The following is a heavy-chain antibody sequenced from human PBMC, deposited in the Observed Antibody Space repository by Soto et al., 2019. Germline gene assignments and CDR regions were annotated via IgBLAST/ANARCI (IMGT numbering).Heavy chain of an antibody. CDR2: IKSWTDGGRA. J-gene: IGHJ4*02. D-gene: IGHD2-8*02. V-gene: IGHV3-15*02. CDR3: TTRRSEISCTGVSCYGDGAY. Sequence: EVPLVESGGALVKPGESLTLSCAASGFTFNSAWMTWVRQAPGKGLEWVGRIKSWTDGGRADTAAPVKGRFTISRDDSKSTFDLQMNSLTSEDTAVYYCTTRRSEISCTGVSCYGDGAYWAQGTGVTVSS. CDR1: GFTFNSAW.